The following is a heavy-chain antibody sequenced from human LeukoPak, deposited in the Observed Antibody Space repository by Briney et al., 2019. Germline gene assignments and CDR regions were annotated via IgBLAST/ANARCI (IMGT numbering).Heavy chain of an antibody. J-gene: IGHJ4*02. CDR3: ARGVPYYYDSSGPFDY. D-gene: IGHD3-22*01. CDR2: IWYDGSNK. V-gene: IGHV3-33*01. Sequence: GGSLRLSCAASGFTFSSYGMHWVRQAPGKGLEWVAVIWYDGSNKYYADSVRGRFTISRDNSKNTLYLQMNSLRAEDTAVYYCARGVPYYYDSSGPFDYWGQGTLVTVSS. CDR1: GFTFSSYG.